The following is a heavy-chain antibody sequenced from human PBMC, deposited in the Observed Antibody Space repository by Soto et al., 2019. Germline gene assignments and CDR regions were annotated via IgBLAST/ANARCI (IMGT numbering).Heavy chain of an antibody. CDR3: ARDLGVTSGYSGYGDAFDI. V-gene: IGHV3-33*01. CDR1: GFTFSSYG. D-gene: IGHD5-12*01. CDR2: IWYDGSNK. J-gene: IGHJ3*02. Sequence: LSLTCAASGFTFSSYGMHWVRQAPGKGLEWVAVIWYDGSNKYYADSVKGRFTISRDNSKNTLYLQMNSLRAEDTAVYYCARDLGVTSGYSGYGDAFDIWGQGTMVTVSS.